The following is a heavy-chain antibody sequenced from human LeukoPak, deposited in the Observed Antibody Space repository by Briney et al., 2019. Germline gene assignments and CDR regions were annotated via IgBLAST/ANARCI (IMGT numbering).Heavy chain of an antibody. CDR3: AKQLGYCSDGSCYFPY. V-gene: IGHV3-30*18. CDR1: GFTFSSYG. D-gene: IGHD2-15*01. CDR2: ISYDGSNK. J-gene: IGHJ4*02. Sequence: PGGSLRLSCAASGFTFSSYGVHWVRQAPGKGLEWVAVISYDGSNKYYADSVKGRFTISRDNSKNTLYLQMNSLRAEDTAVYYCAKQLGYCSDGSCYFPYWGQGTLVTVSS.